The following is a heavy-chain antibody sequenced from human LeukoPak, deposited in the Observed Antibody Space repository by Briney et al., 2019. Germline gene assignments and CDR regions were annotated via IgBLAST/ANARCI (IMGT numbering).Heavy chain of an antibody. V-gene: IGHV3-30*04. CDR2: ISYDGSNK. CDR3: ARWAPYSSSWYFDD. J-gene: IGHJ4*02. CDR1: GFTFSSYA. D-gene: IGHD6-13*01. Sequence: GRSLRLSCAASGFTFSSYAMHWVRQAPGKELQWVAVISYDGSNKYYADSVKGRFTISRDNSKNTLYLQMNSLRAEDTAVYYCARWAPYSSSWYFDDWGQGTLVTVSS.